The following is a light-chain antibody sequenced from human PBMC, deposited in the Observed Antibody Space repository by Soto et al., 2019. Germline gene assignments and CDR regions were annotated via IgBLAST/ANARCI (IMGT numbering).Light chain of an antibody. J-gene: IGLJ1*01. CDR2: GNS. CDR1: SSNIGAGYD. V-gene: IGLV1-40*01. CDR3: QSYDSSLSGYV. Sequence: QAVLTQPPSVSGGPGQRVTISCTGGSSNIGAGYDVHWYQQLPGTAPKLLIYGNSNRPSGVPDRFSGSKSGTSASLAITGLQAEDEADYYCQSYDSSLSGYVFGTGTKVTVL.